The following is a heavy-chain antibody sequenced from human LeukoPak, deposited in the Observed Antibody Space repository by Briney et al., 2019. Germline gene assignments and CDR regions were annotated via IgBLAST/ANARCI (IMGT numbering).Heavy chain of an antibody. CDR1: GFTSSSYW. J-gene: IGHJ4*02. D-gene: IGHD3-9*01. Sequence: PGGSLRLSCAASGFTSSSYWMHWVRHAPGKGLVWVSRINSDGSSTSYADSVKGRFTISRDNAKNTLYLQMNSLRAEDTAVYYCARVQYYDILTGNYYFDYWGQGTLVTVSS. CDR3: ARVQYYDILTGNYYFDY. V-gene: IGHV3-74*01. CDR2: INSDGSST.